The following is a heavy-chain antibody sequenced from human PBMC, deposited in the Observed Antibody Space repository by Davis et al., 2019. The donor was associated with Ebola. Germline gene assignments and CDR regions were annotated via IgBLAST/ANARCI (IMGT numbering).Heavy chain of an antibody. CDR2: ISAYNGNT. D-gene: IGHD6-13*01. CDR1: GGTFSSYA. CDR3: ARVLLMIAAAGDWFDP. J-gene: IGHJ5*02. Sequence: ASVKVSCKASGGTFSSYAISWVRQAPGQGLEWMGWISAYNGNTNYAQKLQGRVTMTTDTSTSTAYMELRSLRSDDTAVYYCARVLLMIAAAGDWFDPWGQGTLVTVSS. V-gene: IGHV1-18*01.